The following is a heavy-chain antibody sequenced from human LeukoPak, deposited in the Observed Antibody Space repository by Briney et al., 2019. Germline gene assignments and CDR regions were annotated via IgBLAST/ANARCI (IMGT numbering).Heavy chain of an antibody. CDR3: AREDYGDPEYYFDY. Sequence: EASVKVSCTASGYTFTGYYIHWVRQAPGQGLEWMGGIIPIFGTANYAQKFQGRVTITADESTSTAYMELSSLRSEDTAVYYCAREDYGDPEYYFDYWGQGTLVTVSS. J-gene: IGHJ4*02. D-gene: IGHD4-17*01. CDR1: GYTFTGYY. CDR2: IIPIFGTA. V-gene: IGHV1-69*13.